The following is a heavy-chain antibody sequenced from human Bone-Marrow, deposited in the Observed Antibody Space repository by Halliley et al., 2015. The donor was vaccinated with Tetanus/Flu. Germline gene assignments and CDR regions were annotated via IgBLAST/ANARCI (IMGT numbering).Heavy chain of an antibody. D-gene: IGHD1-1*01. CDR2: IYSSGGT. V-gene: IGHV4-31*02. Sequence: WFGYIYSSGGTSYNPSLASRGTLSVDTSKNQFSLSLSSVSGAVTAVYYCARGSAIAVQPASAWGQGTLVTVSS. J-gene: IGHJ5*02. CDR3: ARGSAIAVQPASA.